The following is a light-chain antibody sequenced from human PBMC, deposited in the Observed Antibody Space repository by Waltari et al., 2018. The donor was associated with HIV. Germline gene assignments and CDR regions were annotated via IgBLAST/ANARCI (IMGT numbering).Light chain of an antibody. CDR1: HPIVAY. CDR2: AAY. V-gene: IGKV1-39*01. CDR3: QQTYRSPPT. Sequence: DIQMTTPPSSLSASLGDRVTIPCRATHPIVAYLYWCQQKPGRAPKLLIFAAYSLQSGVPSRFSGGGSGTDFTLTISSLQPEDFATYFCQQTYRSPPTFGPGTKVDVK. J-gene: IGKJ3*01.